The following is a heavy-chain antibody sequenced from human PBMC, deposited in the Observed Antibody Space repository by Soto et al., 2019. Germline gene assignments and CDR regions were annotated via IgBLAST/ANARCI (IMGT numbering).Heavy chain of an antibody. CDR3: ARQKGSGFDY. CDR1: GGSISSSSYY. J-gene: IGHJ4*02. V-gene: IGHV4-39*01. Sequence: QLQLQESGPGLVKPSETLSLTCTVSGGSISSSSYYWGWIRQPPGKGLEWIGSIYYTGSTYYNPSLKSRVTISVDTSKNQFSLKLSSVTAADTAVYYCARQKGSGFDYWGQGTLVTVSS. CDR2: IYYTGST. D-gene: IGHD3-10*01.